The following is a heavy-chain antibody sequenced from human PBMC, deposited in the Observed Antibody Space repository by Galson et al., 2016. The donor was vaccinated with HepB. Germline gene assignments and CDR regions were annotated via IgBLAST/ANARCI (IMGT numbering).Heavy chain of an antibody. Sequence: SVKVSCKASGYSFTTQDINWVREAPGQGLEWLGWMNPNTGNTGYAQNLQGRVTMTRNTSISTAYMELSSLTSDDTAVYYCARTNGRVGLTGYPFDSWGQGTLVTVSS. CDR1: GYSFTTQD. J-gene: IGHJ4*02. V-gene: IGHV1-8*01. CDR3: ARTNGRVGLTGYPFDS. CDR2: MNPNTGNT. D-gene: IGHD7-27*01.